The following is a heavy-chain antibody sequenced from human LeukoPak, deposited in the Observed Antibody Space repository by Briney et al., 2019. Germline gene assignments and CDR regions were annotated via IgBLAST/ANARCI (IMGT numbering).Heavy chain of an antibody. Sequence: PGGSLRLSCAASGFTFSSYSMNWVRQAPRKGLEWVSSISSSSSYIYYADSVKGRFTISRDNAKNSLYLQMNSLRAEDTAVYYCARESSGWYWYWGQGTLVTVSS. CDR2: ISSSSSYI. CDR1: GFTFSSYS. CDR3: ARESSGWYWY. D-gene: IGHD6-19*01. J-gene: IGHJ4*02. V-gene: IGHV3-21*01.